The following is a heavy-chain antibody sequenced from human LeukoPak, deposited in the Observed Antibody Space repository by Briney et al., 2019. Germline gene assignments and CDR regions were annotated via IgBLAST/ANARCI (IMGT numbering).Heavy chain of an antibody. D-gene: IGHD6-13*01. V-gene: IGHV1-46*01. J-gene: IGHJ6*02. Sequence: GASVKVSCKASGYTFTSYYMHWVRQAPGQGLEWMGIINPSGGSTSYAQKFQGRVTMTRDTSTSTVYMELSSLRSEDTAVYYSTRGSYSSSWYDYYYYGMDVWGQGTTVTVSS. CDR1: GYTFTSYY. CDR2: INPSGGST. CDR3: TRGSYSSSWYDYYYYGMDV.